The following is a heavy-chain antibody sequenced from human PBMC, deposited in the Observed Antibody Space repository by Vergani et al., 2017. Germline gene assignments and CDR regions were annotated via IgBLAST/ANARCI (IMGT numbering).Heavy chain of an antibody. D-gene: IGHD2-2*01. Sequence: QVQLVQSGAEVKKPGASVKVSCKASGYTFTSYGISWVRQAPGQGLEWMGWISAYNGNTNYAQKLQGRVTMTTDTSTSTAYMELRSLRSDDTAVYYCAIDPDIVVVPAAPYYYDYYGMDVWGQGTTVTVSS. CDR1: GYTFTSYG. CDR2: ISAYNGNT. V-gene: IGHV1-18*04. J-gene: IGHJ6*02. CDR3: AIDPDIVVVPAAPYYYDYYGMDV.